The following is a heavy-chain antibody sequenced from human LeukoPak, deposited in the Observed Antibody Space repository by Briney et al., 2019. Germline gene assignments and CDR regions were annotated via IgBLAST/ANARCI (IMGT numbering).Heavy chain of an antibody. Sequence: LETLSLTCAVYGGSFSGYYWSWIRPPPGKGVEWIGEINHSGSTNYNPSLKSRVTISVDTSKNQFSLKLSSVTAADTAVYYCARGITVVPAATTLYYGMDVWGQGTTVTVSS. D-gene: IGHD2-2*01. CDR3: ARGITVVPAATTLYYGMDV. J-gene: IGHJ6*02. CDR2: INHSGST. CDR1: GGSFSGYY. V-gene: IGHV4-34*01.